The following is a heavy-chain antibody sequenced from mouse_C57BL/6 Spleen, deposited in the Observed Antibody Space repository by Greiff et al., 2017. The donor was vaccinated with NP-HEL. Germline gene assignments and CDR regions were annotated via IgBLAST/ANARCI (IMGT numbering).Heavy chain of an antibody. V-gene: IGHV5-6*01. Sequence: EVQRVESGGDLVKPGGSLKLSCAASGFTFSSYGMSWVRQTPDKRLEWVATISSGGSYTYYPDSVKGRFTITRDNAKNTLYMRVSSVKSEDTAMYYCERQELRGYFDYWGQGTAVTVSS. J-gene: IGHJ2*01. CDR3: ERQELRGYFDY. CDR1: GFTFSSYG. CDR2: ISSGGSYT.